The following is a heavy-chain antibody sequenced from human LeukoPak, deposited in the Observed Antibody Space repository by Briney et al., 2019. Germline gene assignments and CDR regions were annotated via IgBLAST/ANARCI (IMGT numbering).Heavy chain of an antibody. CDR1: GFTFNDYW. CDR3: VRDCSSASLSSGCYYAMDV. CDR2: IKQDGSEK. Sequence: GGSLRLSCAASGFTFNDYWMTWVRQAPGKGLEWVAHIKQDGSEKYYVDSLKGRFTISRDNAKNSLFLQTNSLRAEDTAVYYCVRDCSSASLSSGCYYAMDVWGKGTTVTVSS. D-gene: IGHD2-2*01. V-gene: IGHV3-7*03. J-gene: IGHJ6*04.